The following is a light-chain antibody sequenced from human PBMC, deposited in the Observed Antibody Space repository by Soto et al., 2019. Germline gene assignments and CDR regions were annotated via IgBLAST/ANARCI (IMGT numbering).Light chain of an antibody. V-gene: IGKV3-15*01. J-gene: IGKJ5*01. Sequence: EIVMTQSPGTLSVSPGERATLSCRASQTVSRHLAWYQQKPGQAPRLLIFAASTTATAIPDRHSRRGSGTDFTLTISFLQSEDFAVYYCQQYNSWPLNTFGPGTRLEIK. CDR2: AAS. CDR1: QTVSRH. CDR3: QQYNSWPLNT.